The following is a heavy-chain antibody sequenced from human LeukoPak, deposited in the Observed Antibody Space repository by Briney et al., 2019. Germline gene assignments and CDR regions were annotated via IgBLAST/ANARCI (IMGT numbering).Heavy chain of an antibody. CDR1: GFFFSNYD. Sequence: GGSLRLSCVASGFFFSNYDMNWVRQAPGKGLEWVSGPSSSGGSTFYADSVKGRFTISRDNSKNTVYLQMNSLRGEGTAIYYCARGVTVTTDFWGQGTLVTVSS. CDR3: ARGVTVTTDF. J-gene: IGHJ4*02. CDR2: PSSSGGST. D-gene: IGHD4-17*01. V-gene: IGHV3-23*01.